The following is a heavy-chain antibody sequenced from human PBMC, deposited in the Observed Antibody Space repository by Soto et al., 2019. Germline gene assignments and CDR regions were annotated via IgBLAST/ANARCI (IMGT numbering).Heavy chain of an antibody. D-gene: IGHD7-27*01. CDR3: AKFPNPGSATETYYGMDV. J-gene: IGHJ6*01. Sequence: SLKVSCKASGGSFSSYIVSWVRQAPGQGLEWMGRIIPVLGVEYYAQKFQGRVTITADKSTSTAYMELSSLRSEDTAVYYCAKFPNPGSATETYYGMDVYGLRITV. CDR2: IIPVLGVE. CDR1: GGSFSSYI. V-gene: IGHV1-69*02.